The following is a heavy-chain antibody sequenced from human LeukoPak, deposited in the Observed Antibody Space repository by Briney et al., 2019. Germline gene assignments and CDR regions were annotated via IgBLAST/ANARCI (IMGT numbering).Heavy chain of an antibody. J-gene: IGHJ4*02. V-gene: IGHV4-39*01. Sequence: SETLSLTCTVSGGSISTSNYYWGWIRQPPGKGLEWIGNIFYSGSTYYNPSLKSRVTISVDTSKNQFSLKLSSVTAADTAVYYCARRSTYYYDSTPKFDYWGQGTLVTVSS. CDR3: ARRSTYYYDSTPKFDY. CDR2: IFYSGST. CDR1: GGSISTSNYY. D-gene: IGHD3-22*01.